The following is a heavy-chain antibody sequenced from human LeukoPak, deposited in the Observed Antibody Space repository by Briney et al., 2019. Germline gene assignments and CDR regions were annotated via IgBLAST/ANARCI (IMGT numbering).Heavy chain of an antibody. CDR2: ISSDGSNA. CDR1: GFTFRSYD. J-gene: IGHJ4*02. Sequence: GGSLRLSCAASGFTFRSYDMHWVRQAPGKGLEWVAIISSDGSNAYYVDSVKGRFTISRDNSKNTLYLQMSSLRAEDTAVYYCAKDERNWNYNLASQTYDWGQGTLVTVSS. D-gene: IGHD1-7*01. V-gene: IGHV3-30*18. CDR3: AKDERNWNYNLASQTYD.